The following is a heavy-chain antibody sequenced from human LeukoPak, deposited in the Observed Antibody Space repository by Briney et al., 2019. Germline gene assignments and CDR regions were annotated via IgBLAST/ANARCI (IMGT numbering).Heavy chain of an antibody. CDR2: INHSGST. CDR1: GGSFSGYY. V-gene: IGHV4-34*01. Sequence: SETLSLTCAVYGGSFSGYYWSWIRQPPGKELEWIGEINHSGSTNYNPSLKSRVTISVDTSKNQFSLKLSSVTAADTAVYYCARDYLEWPIGNAFDIWGQGTMVTVSS. CDR3: ARDYLEWPIGNAFDI. J-gene: IGHJ3*02. D-gene: IGHD3-3*01.